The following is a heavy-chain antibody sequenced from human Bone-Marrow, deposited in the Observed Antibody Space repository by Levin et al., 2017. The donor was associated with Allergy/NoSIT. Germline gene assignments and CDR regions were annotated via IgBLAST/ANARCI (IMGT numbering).Heavy chain of an antibody. CDR3: ARGRDAYNWDFDY. V-gene: IGHV5-51*01. Sequence: GESLKISCQGSGYRFTDYWIAWVRQMPGKGLECMGIIYPGDSDTKYSPSFQGQVSISADKSITTAFLQWSSLKASDTAMYFCARGRDAYNWDFDYWGQGTPVTVSS. CDR1: GYRFTDYW. D-gene: IGHD5-24*01. J-gene: IGHJ4*02. CDR2: IYPGDSDT.